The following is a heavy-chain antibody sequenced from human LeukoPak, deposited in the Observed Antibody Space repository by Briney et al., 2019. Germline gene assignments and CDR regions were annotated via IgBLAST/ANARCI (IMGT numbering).Heavy chain of an antibody. D-gene: IGHD5-18*01. Sequence: GGSLRLSCAASGFTFSSYWMHWVRQAPGKGLVWVSRINTDGSSTSYADSVKGRFTISRDNAKNTLYLQMNSLRAEDTAVYYGARAQYSYGPPPTFNWFDPWGQGTLVTVSS. CDR3: ARAQYSYGPPPTFNWFDP. CDR1: GFTFSSYW. CDR2: INTDGSST. J-gene: IGHJ5*02. V-gene: IGHV3-74*01.